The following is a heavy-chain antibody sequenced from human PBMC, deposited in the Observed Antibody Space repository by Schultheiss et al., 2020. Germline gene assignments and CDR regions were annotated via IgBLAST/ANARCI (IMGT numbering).Heavy chain of an antibody. CDR2: IYSGGST. CDR1: GFTVSSNY. CDR3: AKTKGDYGDYVNYYYMDV. D-gene: IGHD4-17*01. Sequence: GGSLRLSCAASGFTVSSNYMSWVRQAPGKGLEWVSVIYSGGSTYYGDSVKGRFTISRDNSKNTLYLQMNSLRVEDTAVYYCAKTKGDYGDYVNYYYMDVWGKGTTVTVSS. V-gene: IGHV3-66*02. J-gene: IGHJ6*03.